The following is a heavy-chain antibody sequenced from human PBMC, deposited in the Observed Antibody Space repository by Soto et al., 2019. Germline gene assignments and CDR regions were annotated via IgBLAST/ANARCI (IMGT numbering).Heavy chain of an antibody. V-gene: IGHV3-30-3*01. CDR2: ISYDGTNK. J-gene: IGHJ4*02. CDR3: ARDPKTSGGQHWAFNYFDS. CDR1: GFSFSISP. D-gene: IGHD7-27*01. Sequence: GGSLRLSCAASGFSFSISPMHWVRQAPGKGPEWVALISYDGTNKFYADSVKGRFTVSRDNSKSTLYLQVDSLRPEDAAVYYCARDPKTSGGQHWAFNYFDSWGQGTPVTVSS.